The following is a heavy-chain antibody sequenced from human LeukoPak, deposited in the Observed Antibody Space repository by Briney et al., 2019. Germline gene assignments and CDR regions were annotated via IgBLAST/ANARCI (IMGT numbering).Heavy chain of an antibody. CDR3: ATYGDYIVDAFDI. J-gene: IGHJ3*02. CDR1: GDSISSGDW. CDR2: IYHTGST. Sequence: SGTLSLTCAVSGDSISSGDWWSWVRQPPGKGLEWIGEIYHTGSTNYNPSLKSRVTMSVDKSKNQFSLKLNSVTAAGTAVYCCATYGDYIVDAFDIWGQGTMVTVSS. D-gene: IGHD4-17*01. V-gene: IGHV4-4*01.